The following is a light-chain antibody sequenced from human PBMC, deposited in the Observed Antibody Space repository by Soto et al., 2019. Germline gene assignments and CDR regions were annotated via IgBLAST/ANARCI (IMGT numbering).Light chain of an antibody. V-gene: IGLV1-40*01. Sequence: QPVLTQPPSVSGAPGQRVTISCTGSSSNIGAGYGVHWYKQLPGTAPKLLIYGNTNRPSGVPDRFSGSKSGTSASLAITGLQAEDEADYYCQSYDSSLGGHVVFGGGTKLTVL. CDR3: QSYDSSLGGHVV. J-gene: IGLJ2*01. CDR1: SSNIGAGYG. CDR2: GNT.